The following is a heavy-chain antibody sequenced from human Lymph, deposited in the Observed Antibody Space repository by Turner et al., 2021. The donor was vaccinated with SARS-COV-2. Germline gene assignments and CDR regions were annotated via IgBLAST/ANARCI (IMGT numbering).Heavy chain of an antibody. Sequence: QVQLVQSGSEVKKPEASVNVSCKASGYTFTGCYMHWVRQAPGQWLEWVAGINPNRSGTSYAQKFQERFTKTRETCIIATNEEMSRLTSDDTARYCCAEAAEGYIGLWGGYSGGYGFDVWGQGTTVTVSS. D-gene: IGHD3-16*01. J-gene: IGHJ6*02. CDR2: INPNRSGT. CDR3: AEAAEGYIGLWGGYSGGYGFDV. V-gene: IGHV1-2*02. CDR1: GYTFTGCY.